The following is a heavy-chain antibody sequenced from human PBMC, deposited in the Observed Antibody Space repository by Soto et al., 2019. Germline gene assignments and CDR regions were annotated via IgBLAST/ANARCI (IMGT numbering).Heavy chain of an antibody. J-gene: IGHJ3*02. D-gene: IGHD3-10*01. V-gene: IGHV4-31*03. CDR2: IYYSGST. CDR3: ARDLRAMGNAFDI. CDR1: GGSISSGGYY. Sequence: SETLSLTCTVSGGSISSGGYYWSWIRQHPGKGLEWIGYIYYSGSTYYNPSLKSRVTISVDTSKNQFSLELSSVTAADTAVYYRARDLRAMGNAFDIWGQGTMVTVS.